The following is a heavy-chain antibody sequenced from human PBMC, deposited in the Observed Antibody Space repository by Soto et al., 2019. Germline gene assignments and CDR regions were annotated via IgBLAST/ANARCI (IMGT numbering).Heavy chain of an antibody. CDR3: AKARYSGGWYEFDY. D-gene: IGHD6-19*01. CDR1: GFTFASYA. CDR2: ISGSDGST. Sequence: GGSLRLSCAASGFTFASYAMSWVRQAPGKGLEWVSAISGSDGSTYYRDSVKGRFTISRDNSKNTLYLQMSSLRADDMAVYFCAKARYSGGWYEFDYWGQGTLVTVSS. V-gene: IGHV3-23*01. J-gene: IGHJ4*02.